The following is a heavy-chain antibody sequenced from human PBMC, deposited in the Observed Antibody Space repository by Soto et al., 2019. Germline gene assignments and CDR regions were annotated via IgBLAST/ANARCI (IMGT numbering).Heavy chain of an antibody. CDR1: GYTFTSYA. Sequence: ASVKVSCKASGYTFTSYAMHWVRQAPGQRLEWMGWINAGNGNTKYSQKFQGRVTITRDTSASTAYMELSSLRSEDTAVYYCAGGETYYYGSGSYSPFDYWGQGTLVTVSS. CDR2: INAGNGNT. CDR3: AGGETYYYGSGSYSPFDY. J-gene: IGHJ4*02. D-gene: IGHD3-10*01. V-gene: IGHV1-3*01.